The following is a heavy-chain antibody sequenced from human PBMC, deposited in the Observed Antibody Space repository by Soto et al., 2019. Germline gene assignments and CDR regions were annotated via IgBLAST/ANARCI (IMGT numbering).Heavy chain of an antibody. Sequence: QVQLQESGPGLVKPSQTLSLTCTVSGGSISSGDYYWSWIRQPPGKGLEWIGYIYYSGSTYYNPSLKSRVTIAVDTSKNQFSPKLSSVTAADTAVYYCARALYSSFPRYYYYGMDVWGQGTTVTVSS. D-gene: IGHD4-4*01. V-gene: IGHV4-30-4*01. CDR3: ARALYSSFPRYYYYGMDV. CDR2: IYYSGST. CDR1: GGSISSGDYY. J-gene: IGHJ6*02.